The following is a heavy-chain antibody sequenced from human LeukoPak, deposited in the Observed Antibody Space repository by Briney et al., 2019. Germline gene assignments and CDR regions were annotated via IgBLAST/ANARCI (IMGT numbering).Heavy chain of an antibody. J-gene: IGHJ4*02. Sequence: PSQTLSLTCTVSGGSISSGDYYWSWIRQPPGKGLEWIGYIYYSGSTYYNPSLKSRVTISVDTSKNQFSLKLSSVTAADTAVYYCARAPGRDYYGSGSYPVWRDYWGQGTLVTVSS. V-gene: IGHV4-30-4*01. CDR3: ARAPGRDYYGSGSYPVWRDY. D-gene: IGHD3-10*01. CDR2: IYYSGST. CDR1: GGSISSGDYY.